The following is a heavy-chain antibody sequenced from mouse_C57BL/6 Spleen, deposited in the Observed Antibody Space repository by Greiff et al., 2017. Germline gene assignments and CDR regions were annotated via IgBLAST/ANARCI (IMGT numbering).Heavy chain of an antibody. J-gene: IGHJ4*01. Sequence: QVQLQQPGAELVRPGTSVKLSCKASGYTFTSYWMHWVKQRPGQGLEWIGVIDPSDSYTNYNQKFKGKATLTVDTSSSTAYMQLSSLTSEDSAVYYCARSGDYYVESYYAMDYWGQGTSVTVSS. CDR3: ARSGDYYVESYYAMDY. CDR2: IDPSDSYT. V-gene: IGHV1-59*01. D-gene: IGHD1-1*01. CDR1: GYTFTSYW.